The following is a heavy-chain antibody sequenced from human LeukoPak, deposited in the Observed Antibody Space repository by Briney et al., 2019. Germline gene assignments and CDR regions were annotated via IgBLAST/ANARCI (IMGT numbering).Heavy chain of an antibody. CDR3: AAGKDVVGSPVGAFDI. CDR1: GGSISSYY. V-gene: IGHV4-4*07. J-gene: IGHJ3*02. Sequence: SETLSLTCTVSGGSISSYYWSWIRQPAGRGLEWIGRIYTSGSTNYNPSLASRLTTSVDTSTNQISLRLTSATVADTAVFYCAAGKDVVGSPVGAFDIWGQGTMVTVSS. D-gene: IGHD2-2*01. CDR2: IYTSGST.